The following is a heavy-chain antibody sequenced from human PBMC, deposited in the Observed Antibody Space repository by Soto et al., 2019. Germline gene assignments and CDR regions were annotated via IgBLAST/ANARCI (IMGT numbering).Heavy chain of an antibody. D-gene: IGHD6-13*01. CDR2: ISSDGSNK. J-gene: IGHJ5*02. Sequence: QVQLMESGGGVVQPGRPLRLSCAVSEFTFSNYGMHWVRQAPGKGLEWVAVISSDGSNKYCADSVKGRFTISRDNSKNTLYLQMNSLTPEDTAVYYCAKDLSIAACWFDPWGQGTLVTVSS. V-gene: IGHV3-30*18. CDR3: AKDLSIAACWFDP. CDR1: EFTFSNYG.